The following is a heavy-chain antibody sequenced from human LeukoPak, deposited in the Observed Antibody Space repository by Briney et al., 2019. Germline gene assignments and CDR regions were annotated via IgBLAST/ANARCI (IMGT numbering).Heavy chain of an antibody. CDR1: EFAFSNGW. V-gene: IGHV3-15*01. J-gene: IGHJ3*02. CDR2: IKSKTDGETT. CDR3: TTDVNFDI. Sequence: GGSLRLSCVASEFAFSNGWMSWVRQAPGKGLEWVGRIKSKTDGETTDYAAPVKGRFTISRDDSKNTLYLHMNSLKTEDTAVYFCTTDVNFDIWGQGTMVT.